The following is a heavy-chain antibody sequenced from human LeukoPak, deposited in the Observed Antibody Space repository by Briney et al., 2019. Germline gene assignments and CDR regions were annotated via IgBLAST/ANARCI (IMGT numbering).Heavy chain of an antibody. CDR3: ANLFVGDYGVDDGDAFDI. D-gene: IGHD4-17*01. J-gene: IGHJ3*02. CDR1: GYTFTSYG. CDR2: ISAYNGNT. V-gene: IGHV1-18*01. Sequence: GASVKVSCKASGYTFTSYGISWVRQAPGQGLEWMGWISAYNGNTNYAQKLQGRVTMTTDTSTSTAYMELRSPRSDDTAVYYCANLFVGDYGVDDGDAFDIWGQGTMVTVSS.